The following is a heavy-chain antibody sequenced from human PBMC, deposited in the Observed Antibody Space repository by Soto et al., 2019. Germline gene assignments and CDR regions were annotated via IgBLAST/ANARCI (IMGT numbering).Heavy chain of an antibody. CDR3: AKEAGEMAKTYDHFDH. CDR1: GFTFTTYA. CDR2: ISGSGGST. V-gene: IGHV3-23*01. J-gene: IGHJ4*02. Sequence: EVQLLESGGGLVQPGGSLRLSCAASGFTFTTYAMSWVRQAPGKGLEWVSAISGSGGSTNYADSVKGRFTISRDNSKNTLYLQMNSLRAEDTAVYYCAKEAGEMAKTYDHFDHWGQGTLVTVSS. D-gene: IGHD3-16*01.